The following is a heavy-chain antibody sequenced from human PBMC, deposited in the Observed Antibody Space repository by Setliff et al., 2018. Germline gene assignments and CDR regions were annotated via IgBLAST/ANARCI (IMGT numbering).Heavy chain of an antibody. Sequence: VTTGGSLRLSCAASGFTFSTHSMNWVRQAPGKGLEWVSSISRSSTYIYYADSMKGRFTISRDNAKNSLYLQMNSLRAEDTAVYYCASAGHSGSWFPFDAFHIWGQGTMVTVSS. V-gene: IGHV3-21*01. J-gene: IGHJ3*02. CDR1: GFTFSTHS. D-gene: IGHD6-13*01. CDR2: ISRSSTYI. CDR3: ASAGHSGSWFPFDAFHI.